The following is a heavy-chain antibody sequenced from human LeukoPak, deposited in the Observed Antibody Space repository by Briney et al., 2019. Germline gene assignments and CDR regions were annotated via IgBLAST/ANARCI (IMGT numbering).Heavy chain of an antibody. CDR3: ARTDSDYSNYDYYFDY. J-gene: IGHJ4*02. CDR2: IYYSGST. Sequence: KPSQTLSLTCTVSGGSISSGDYYWSWIRQPPGKGLEWIGYIYYSGSTYYNPSLKSRVTISVDTSKNQFSLKLSSVTAADTAVYYCARTDSDYSNYDYYFDYWGQGTLVTVSS. CDR1: GGSISSGDYY. V-gene: IGHV4-30-4*01. D-gene: IGHD4-11*01.